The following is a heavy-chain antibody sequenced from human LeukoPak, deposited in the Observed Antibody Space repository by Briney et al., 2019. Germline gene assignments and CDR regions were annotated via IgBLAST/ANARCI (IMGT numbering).Heavy chain of an antibody. V-gene: IGHV4-39*01. CDR2: IYYSGST. Sequence: SETLSLTCTVSGGSISSSSYYWGWIRQPPGKGLEWIGSIYYSGSTYYNPSLKSRVTISVDTSQNQFSLKLSSVTAADTAVYYCARHVGDYYDSSGYYYEKYYFDYWGQGTLVTVSS. CDR3: ARHVGDYYDSSGYYYEKYYFDY. D-gene: IGHD3-22*01. J-gene: IGHJ4*02. CDR1: GGSISSSSYY.